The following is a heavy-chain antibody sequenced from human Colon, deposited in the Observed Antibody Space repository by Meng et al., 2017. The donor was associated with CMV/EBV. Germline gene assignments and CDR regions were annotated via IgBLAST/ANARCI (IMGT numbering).Heavy chain of an antibody. J-gene: IGHJ6*02. D-gene: IGHD5-24*01. CDR2: IRFDGIHE. CDR3: ASSRDGLDYFGMDV. CDR1: GSTFSTSD. V-gene: IGHV3-30*02. Sequence: GGSLRLSCSDSGSTFSTSDIHWVRQAPGKGLEWVAFIRFDGIHEYYADSVKGRFAISRDNAKNILYLQMNSLRVEDTAVYYCASSRDGLDYFGMDVWGQGTTVTVSS.